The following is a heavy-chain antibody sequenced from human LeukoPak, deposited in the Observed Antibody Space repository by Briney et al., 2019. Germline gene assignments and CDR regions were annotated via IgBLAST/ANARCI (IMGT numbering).Heavy chain of an antibody. CDR3: ARDTRDGIDY. Sequence: GGSLRLSCAASGFNFSDHYMDWVRQAPGKGLEWVGRTRNKADSYTTDYAASVKGRFSISRDDSQNSLFLQMNSLKTEDTAVYYCARDTRDGIDYWGQGTLVTVSS. CDR2: TRNKADSYTT. J-gene: IGHJ4*02. CDR1: GFNFSDHY. V-gene: IGHV3-72*01. D-gene: IGHD5-24*01.